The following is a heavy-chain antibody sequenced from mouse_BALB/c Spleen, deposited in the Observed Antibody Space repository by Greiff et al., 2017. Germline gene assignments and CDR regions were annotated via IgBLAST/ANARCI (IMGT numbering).Heavy chain of an antibody. CDR1: GFSLTSYG. V-gene: IGHV2-2*02. Sequence: QVKLQESGPGLVQPSQCLSITCTASGFSLTSYGVHWVRQSPGKGLEWLGVIWSGGSTDYNAAFIARLSTSKDTSKSPVYFKMNSLQANDTAIYYCARNYYYDAGSMDYWGEGTSVTVSS. CDR2: IWSGGST. CDR3: ARNYYYDAGSMDY. D-gene: IGHD1-1*02. J-gene: IGHJ4*01.